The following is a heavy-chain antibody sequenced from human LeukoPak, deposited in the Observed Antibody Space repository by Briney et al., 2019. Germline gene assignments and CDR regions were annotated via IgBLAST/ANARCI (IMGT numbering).Heavy chain of an antibody. CDR3: ARLFSSSWYRGAFDL. CDR2: IYYRGNT. D-gene: IGHD6-13*01. Sequence: PSETLSLTCTVSGGSISSSSHYWGWIRQPPGKGLEWIGSIYYRGNTYYNPSLKSRVTISVDTSKNQFSLKLSSVTAADTAVYYCARLFSSSWYRGAFDLWGQGTMVTVSS. J-gene: IGHJ3*01. CDR1: GGSISSSSHY. V-gene: IGHV4-39*01.